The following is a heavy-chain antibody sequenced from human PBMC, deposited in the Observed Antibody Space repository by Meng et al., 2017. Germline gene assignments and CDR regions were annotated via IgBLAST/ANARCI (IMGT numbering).Heavy chain of an antibody. J-gene: IGHJ4*02. V-gene: IGHV4-59*01. Sequence: QGRLQESGPGLVKPSETLSLTCTVSGGSTSSYYWSWIRQPPGKGLEWIGYIYYSGSTNYNPSLKSRVTISVDTSKNQFSLKLSSVTAADTAVYYCARARQKGVGAIDYWGQGTLVTVSS. CDR1: GGSTSSYY. CDR3: ARARQKGVGAIDY. CDR2: IYYSGST. D-gene: IGHD1-26*01.